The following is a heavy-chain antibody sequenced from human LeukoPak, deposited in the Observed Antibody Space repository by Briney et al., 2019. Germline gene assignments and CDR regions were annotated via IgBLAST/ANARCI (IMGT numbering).Heavy chain of an antibody. CDR1: GFSLSTSGMC. V-gene: IGHV2-70*11. D-gene: IGHD2-15*01. CDR3: ARWCSGGSSVDY. J-gene: IGHJ4*02. CDR2: IDWDDDK. Sequence: SGPALVKPTQTLTLTCTFSGFSLSTSGMCVSWIRQPPGKALEWLARIDWDDDKYYSTSLKTRLTISKDTSKNQVVLTMTNMDPVDTATYYCARWCSGGSSVDYWGQGTLVTVSS.